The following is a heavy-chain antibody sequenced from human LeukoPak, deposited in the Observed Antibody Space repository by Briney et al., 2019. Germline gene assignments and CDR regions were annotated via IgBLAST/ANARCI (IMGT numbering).Heavy chain of an antibody. CDR3: ARSTGSTMFIDY. D-gene: IGHD3-10*02. CDR1: GGSICPYY. Sequence: PSETLSRTCTGSGGSICPYYWSWLRQPPGKGLEWLGYIYYSGNTDYNPSLKSRVAISVDTSKNQFSLKLSSVTAADTAVYYCARSTGSTMFIDYWGQGTLVTVPS. V-gene: IGHV4-59*01. CDR2: IYYSGNT. J-gene: IGHJ4*02.